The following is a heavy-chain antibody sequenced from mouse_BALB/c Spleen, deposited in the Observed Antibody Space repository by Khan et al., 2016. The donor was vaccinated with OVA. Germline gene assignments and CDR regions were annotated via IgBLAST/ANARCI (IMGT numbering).Heavy chain of an antibody. CDR2: IWAGGST. Sequence: VQLVESGPGLVAPSQSLSITCTVSGFSLTSYGVHWVRQPPGKGLEWLGIIWAGGSTNYNSALMSRLSISKDNSKSQDFLKMNSLQTDDTAMYCCARDTTSTPYWGQGTLVTVSA. V-gene: IGHV2-9*02. J-gene: IGHJ3*01. CDR1: GFSLTSYG. CDR3: ARDTTSTPY. D-gene: IGHD1-2*01.